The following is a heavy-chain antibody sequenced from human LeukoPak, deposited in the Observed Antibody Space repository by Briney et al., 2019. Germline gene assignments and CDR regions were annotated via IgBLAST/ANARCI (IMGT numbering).Heavy chain of an antibody. CDR1: GGTFSSYA. CDR3: AGLRGPAATRGYFDY. J-gene: IGHJ4*02. V-gene: IGHV1-69*13. Sequence: GASVKVSCKASGGTFSSYAISWVRQAPGQGLEWMGGIIPIFGTANYAQKFQGRVTITADESTSTAYMELSSLRSEDTAVYYCAGLRGPAATRGYFDYWGQGTLVTVSS. CDR2: IIPIFGTA. D-gene: IGHD2-2*01.